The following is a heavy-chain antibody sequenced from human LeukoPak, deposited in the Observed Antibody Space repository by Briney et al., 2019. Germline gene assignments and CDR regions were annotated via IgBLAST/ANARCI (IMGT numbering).Heavy chain of an antibody. Sequence: GGSLRLSCAASGFTFSSYSMNWVRQAPGKGLEWVSSISSSSSSYISHADSVKGRFTISRDNAKNSLYLQMNSLRAEDTALYYCARASGADGFGELLEPFPFDYWGQGTLVTVSS. CDR3: ARASGADGFGELLEPFPFDY. CDR2: ISSSSSSYI. CDR1: GFTFSSYS. V-gene: IGHV3-21*04. D-gene: IGHD3-10*01. J-gene: IGHJ4*02.